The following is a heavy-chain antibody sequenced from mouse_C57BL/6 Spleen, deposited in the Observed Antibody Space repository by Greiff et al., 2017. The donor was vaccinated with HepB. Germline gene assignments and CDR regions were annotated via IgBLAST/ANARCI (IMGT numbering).Heavy chain of an antibody. J-gene: IGHJ1*03. CDR2: IYPSDSET. CDR1: GYTFTSYW. CDR3: ARRDGNYEGYFDV. V-gene: IGHV1-61*01. Sequence: QVQLQQPGAELVRPGSSVKLSCKASGYTFTSYWMDWVKQRPGQGLEWIGNIYPSDSETPYNQKFKDKATLTVDKSSSTAYMQLSSLTSEDSAVYYCARRDGNYEGYFDVWGTGTTVTVSS. D-gene: IGHD2-1*01.